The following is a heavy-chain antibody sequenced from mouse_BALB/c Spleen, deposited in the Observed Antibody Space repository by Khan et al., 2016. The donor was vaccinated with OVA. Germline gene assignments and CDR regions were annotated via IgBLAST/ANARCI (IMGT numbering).Heavy chain of an antibody. CDR1: GYSITSDYA. Sequence: EVQLQESGPGLVKPSQSLSLTCTVTGYSITSDYAWNWIRQFPGNKLEWMGYISSSGSTSYNPSLKSRISITRDTSKNQFFLQLKSVTTEDTATYYCASSRYYSYRYAFDYWGRGTSVTVS. J-gene: IGHJ4*01. D-gene: IGHD2-12*01. CDR3: ASSRYYSYRYAFDY. CDR2: ISSSGST. V-gene: IGHV3-2*02.